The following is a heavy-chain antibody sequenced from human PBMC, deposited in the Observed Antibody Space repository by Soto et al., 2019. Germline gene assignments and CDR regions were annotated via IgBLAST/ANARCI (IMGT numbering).Heavy chain of an antibody. D-gene: IGHD3-22*01. CDR1: GFTFSSYA. V-gene: IGHV3-64D*08. CDR3: VKDDPYDSSGYLARGFDY. J-gene: IGHJ4*01. Sequence: PGGSLRLSCSASGFTFSSYAMHWVRQAPGKGLEYVSAISSNGGSTYYADSVKGRFTISRDNSKNTLYLQMSSLRAEDTAVYYCVKDDPYDSSGYLARGFDYWGHGTLVSVSS. CDR2: ISSNGGST.